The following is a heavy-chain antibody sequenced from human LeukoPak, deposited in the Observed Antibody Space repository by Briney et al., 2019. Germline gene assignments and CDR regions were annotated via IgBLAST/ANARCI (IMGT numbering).Heavy chain of an antibody. CDR1: GYSFTAYW. V-gene: IGHV5-51*01. CDR3: GRHQHSGSYGAFDI. J-gene: IGHJ3*02. D-gene: IGHD1-26*01. CDR2: IHPGDSDT. Sequence: GESLMISCQGSGYSFTAYWIGWVRQLPAKGLEGVGIIHPGDSDTRYSPSFQGQVTISADKSITTAYLQWSSLKASDTAMYYCGRHQHSGSYGAFDIWGQGTMVTVSS.